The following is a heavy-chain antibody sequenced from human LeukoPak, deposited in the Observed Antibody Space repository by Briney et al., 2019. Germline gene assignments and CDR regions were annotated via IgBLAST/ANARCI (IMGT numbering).Heavy chain of an antibody. V-gene: IGHV4-30-4*08. CDR2: IHYSGST. CDR3: ARGDYDFWSGYCNWFDP. D-gene: IGHD3-3*01. CDR1: GGSISSGDYY. Sequence: SETLSLTCTVSGGSISSGDYYWSWIRQPPGKGLEWIGYIHYSGSTYYNPSLKSRVTISADTSKNQFSLKPSSVTAADTAVYYCARGDYDFWSGYCNWFDPWGQGTLVTVSS. J-gene: IGHJ5*02.